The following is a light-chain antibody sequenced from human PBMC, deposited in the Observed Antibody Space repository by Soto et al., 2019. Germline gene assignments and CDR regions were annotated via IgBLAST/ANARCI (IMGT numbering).Light chain of an antibody. J-gene: IGKJ1*01. CDR3: LQDYNYPRT. V-gene: IGKV1-6*01. Sequence: IQLTQSPSTLSAYVGDRVNMTCRASQSISDWLAWYQQKPGKAPKLLIYAASSLQSGVPSRFSGRGSGTDFTLTISSLQPEDFATYYCLQDYNYPRTFGQGTKVDIK. CDR2: AAS. CDR1: QSISDW.